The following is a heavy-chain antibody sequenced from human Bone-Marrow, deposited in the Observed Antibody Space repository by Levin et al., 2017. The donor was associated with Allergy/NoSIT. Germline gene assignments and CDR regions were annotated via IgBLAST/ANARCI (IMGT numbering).Heavy chain of an antibody. CDR2: IIHSGST. D-gene: IGHD2-2*01. J-gene: IGHJ6*03. CDR3: ARDVQYQLQLFQYNYYMDV. Sequence: ESLKISCAVDGGSFRGDYWNWIRQPPGKGLEWIGEIIHSGSTNYNPSLQSRVTISVDTSKNQFSLKVTSVTAADMGVYYCARDVQYQLQLFQYNYYMDVWGKGTTVTVSS. V-gene: IGHV4-34*12. CDR1: GGSFRGDY.